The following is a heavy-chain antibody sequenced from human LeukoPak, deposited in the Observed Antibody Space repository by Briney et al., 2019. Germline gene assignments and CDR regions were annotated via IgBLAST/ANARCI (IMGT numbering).Heavy chain of an antibody. J-gene: IGHJ4*02. CDR1: GFTFSSYS. Sequence: GGSLRLSCAASGFTFSSYSMNWVRQAPGKGLEWVSSISSSSSYIYYADSVKGRFTISRDNAKNSLYLQMNSLRAEDTAVYYCARVRHSSDFYFDYWGQGTLVTVSS. CDR2: ISSSSSYI. V-gene: IGHV3-21*01. D-gene: IGHD6-25*01. CDR3: ARVRHSSDFYFDY.